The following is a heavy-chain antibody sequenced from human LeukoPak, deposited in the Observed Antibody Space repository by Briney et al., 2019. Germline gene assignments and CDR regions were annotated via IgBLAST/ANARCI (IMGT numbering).Heavy chain of an antibody. Sequence: PGGSLRLSCAASGFTFDDDAMHWVRQAPGKGLEWVSGISWNSGSIGYADSVKGRFTISRDNAKNSLYLQMNSLRAEDTALYYCAKFYTYYDSSGYFDYWGQGTLVTVSS. CDR3: AKFYTYYDSSGYFDY. CDR1: GFTFDDDA. V-gene: IGHV3-9*01. CDR2: ISWNSGSI. J-gene: IGHJ4*02. D-gene: IGHD3-22*01.